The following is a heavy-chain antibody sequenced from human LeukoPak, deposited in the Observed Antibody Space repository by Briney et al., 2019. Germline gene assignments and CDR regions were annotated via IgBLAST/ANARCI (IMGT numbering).Heavy chain of an antibody. CDR3: AKIGQWLVLDY. D-gene: IGHD6-19*01. Sequence: GGSLRLSCSASGFTFSSYAMHWVRQAPGKGLEYVSAISSNGGSTYYADSVKGRFTISRDNSKNTLYLQMNSLRAEDTAVYYCAKIGQWLVLDYWGQGTLVTVSS. CDR1: GFTFSSYA. J-gene: IGHJ4*02. V-gene: IGHV3-64*04. CDR2: ISSNGGST.